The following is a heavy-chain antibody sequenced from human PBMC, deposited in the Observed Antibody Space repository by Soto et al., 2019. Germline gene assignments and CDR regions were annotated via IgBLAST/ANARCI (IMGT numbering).Heavy chain of an antibody. D-gene: IGHD3-22*01. CDR1: GFTFSDYY. J-gene: IGHJ3*02. Sequence: GGSLRLSCAASGFTFSDYYMSWIRQAPGKGLEWVSYISSSSSYTNYADSVKGRFTISRDNAKNSLYLQMNSLRAEDTAVYYCARENYYDSSGESAFDIWGQGTMVTVSS. CDR2: ISSSSSYT. V-gene: IGHV3-11*06. CDR3: ARENYYDSSGESAFDI.